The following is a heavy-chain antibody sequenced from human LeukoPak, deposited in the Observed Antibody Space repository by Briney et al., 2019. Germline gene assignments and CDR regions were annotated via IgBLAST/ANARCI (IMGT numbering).Heavy chain of an antibody. V-gene: IGHV4-39*07. J-gene: IGHJ6*03. D-gene: IGHD4-11*01. CDR3: ARDVDYRHNYYYYYYMDV. CDR1: GGSISSSSYY. CDR2: IYYSGST. Sequence: PSETLSLTCTVSGGSISSSSYYWGWIRQPPGKGLEWIGSIYYSGSTYYNPSLKSRVTISVDTSKNQFSLKLSSVTAADTAVYYCARDVDYRHNYYYYYYMDVWGKGTTVTVSS.